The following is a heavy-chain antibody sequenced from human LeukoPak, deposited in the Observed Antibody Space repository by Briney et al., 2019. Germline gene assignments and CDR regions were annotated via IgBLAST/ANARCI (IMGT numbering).Heavy chain of an antibody. Sequence: EASVKVSCKASGGTFSSYAISWVRQAPGQGLEWMGGIIPIFGTANYAQKFQGRVTITTDESTSTAYMELSSLRSEDTAVYYCARARPVHPPYYYYYMDVWGKGTTVTVSS. J-gene: IGHJ6*03. D-gene: IGHD1-1*01. CDR1: GGTFSSYA. V-gene: IGHV1-69*05. CDR2: IIPIFGTA. CDR3: ARARPVHPPYYYYYMDV.